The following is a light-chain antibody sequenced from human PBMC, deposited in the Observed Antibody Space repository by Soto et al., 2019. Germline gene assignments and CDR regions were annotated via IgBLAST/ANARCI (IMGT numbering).Light chain of an antibody. CDR2: GAS. V-gene: IGKV3-20*01. J-gene: IGKJ1*01. CDR3: QRHGAT. Sequence: EIVLTQSPGTLSLSPGERATLSCRASQSVGSSDLAWYQQKPGQAPRLLIYGASSRATGIPDRFSGSGSGTDFTPTISGLEPEDSAAYYCQRHGATFGQGTKVDIK. CDR1: QSVGSSD.